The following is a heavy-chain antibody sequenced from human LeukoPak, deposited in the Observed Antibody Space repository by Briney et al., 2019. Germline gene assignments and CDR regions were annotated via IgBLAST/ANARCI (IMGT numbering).Heavy chain of an antibody. CDR3: AKGRRYCSGGSCYYFDY. CDR2: ISYDGSNK. J-gene: IGHJ4*02. Sequence: PGRSVRLSCAASGFAFSSYGMHWVRQAPGKGLEGVAVISYDGSNKYYADSVKGRFTISRDNSRNTVYLQMNSLRAEDTAVYYCAKGRRYCSGGSCYYFDYWGQGTLVTVSS. V-gene: IGHV3-30*18. CDR1: GFAFSSYG. D-gene: IGHD2-15*01.